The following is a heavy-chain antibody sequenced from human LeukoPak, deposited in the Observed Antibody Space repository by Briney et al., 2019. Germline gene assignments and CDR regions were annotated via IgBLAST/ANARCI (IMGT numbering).Heavy chain of an antibody. CDR3: ARDVPHNWFDT. J-gene: IGHJ5*02. V-gene: IGHV3-74*01. Sequence: GGSLRLSCAASGITFGNSWMHWVRQGPGKGLVWISRDSDGGGAIYADSVKGRFTVSRDNAKNTLYLQMNSLRAEDTAVYYCARDVPHNWFDTWGQGTLVTVSS. CDR1: GITFGNSW. CDR2: DSDGGGA.